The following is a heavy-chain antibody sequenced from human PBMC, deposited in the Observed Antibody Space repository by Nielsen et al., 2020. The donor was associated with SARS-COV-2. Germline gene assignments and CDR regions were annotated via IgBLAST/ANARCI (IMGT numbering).Heavy chain of an antibody. Sequence: VKVSCKASGYTFTSYYMHWVRQAPGQGLEWMGIINPSGGSTSYAQKFQGRVTMTRDTSTSTVYMELSSLRSEDTAVYYCARAPPGNYDSSGYSFDYWGQGTLVTVSS. J-gene: IGHJ4*02. CDR1: GYTFTSYY. V-gene: IGHV1-46*01. D-gene: IGHD3-22*01. CDR2: INPSGGST. CDR3: ARAPPGNYDSSGYSFDY.